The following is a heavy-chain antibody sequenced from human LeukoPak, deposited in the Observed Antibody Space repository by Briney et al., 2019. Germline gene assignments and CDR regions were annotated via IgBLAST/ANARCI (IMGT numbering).Heavy chain of an antibody. CDR1: GFTFSSYW. CDR2: INSDESRT. Sequence: GGSLRLSCAASGFTFSSYWMHSVRQAPGKGLWRVSRINSDESRTSYADSVKGRFTISRDNAKNTLYLQMSSLRDEDTAVYYCARAAYCGGDCHYNFDYWGQGTLVAVSS. D-gene: IGHD2-21*02. CDR3: ARAAYCGGDCHYNFDY. J-gene: IGHJ4*02. V-gene: IGHV3-74*01.